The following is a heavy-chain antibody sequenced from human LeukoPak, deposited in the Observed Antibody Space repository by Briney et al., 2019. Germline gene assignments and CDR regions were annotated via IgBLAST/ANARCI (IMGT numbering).Heavy chain of an antibody. V-gene: IGHV3-53*01. CDR2: IYSGGST. J-gene: IGHJ1*01. D-gene: IGHD3-3*01. Sequence: VSVIYSGGSTYYADSVKGRFTISRDNSKNTLYLQMNSLRAEDTAVYYCAKDLAFWSGYYIRYFQHWGQGTLVTVSS. CDR3: AKDLAFWSGYYIRYFQH.